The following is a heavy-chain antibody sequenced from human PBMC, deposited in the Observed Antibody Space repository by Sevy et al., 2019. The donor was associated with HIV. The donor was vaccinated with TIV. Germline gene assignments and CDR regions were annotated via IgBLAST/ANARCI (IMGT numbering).Heavy chain of an antibody. J-gene: IGHJ3*01. D-gene: IGHD3-22*01. CDR1: GFIFDDYA. V-gene: IGHV3-20*04. Sequence: GGSLRLSCAASGFIFDDYAMNWVRQVPGKGLEWVSGINWKGAGTGYADSVQGRFTISRDNVKNSLYLQMNSLRAEDTALYYCARSTYYFDTTGFGALDFWGQGTMVTVSS. CDR3: ARSTYYFDTTGFGALDF. CDR2: INWKGAGT.